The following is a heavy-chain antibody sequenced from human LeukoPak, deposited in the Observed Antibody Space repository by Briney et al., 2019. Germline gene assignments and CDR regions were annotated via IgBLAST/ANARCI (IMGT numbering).Heavy chain of an antibody. CDR2: ISSGSSSTI. Sequence: GGSLRLSCAASGFTLSTYIMNWVRQAPGKGLEWVSYISSGSSSTIYYADSVKGRFTISRDNAKDSLYLQMNGLRAEDTAVYYCARARGDHLYYYYYYMDIWGKGTTVTVSS. CDR1: GFTLSTYI. D-gene: IGHD2-21*02. J-gene: IGHJ6*03. CDR3: ARARGDHLYYYYYYMDI. V-gene: IGHV3-48*01.